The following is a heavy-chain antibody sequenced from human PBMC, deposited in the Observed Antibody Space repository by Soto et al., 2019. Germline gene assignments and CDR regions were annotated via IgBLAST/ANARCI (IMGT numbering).Heavy chain of an antibody. Sequence: SETLSLTCTVCGGSISSGGYYWSWIRQHPXKGLEWIGYIYYSGSTYYNPSLKSRVTISVDTSKNQFSLKLSSVTAADTAVYYCARDRWDYYDSSGYLDYWGQGTLVTVSS. V-gene: IGHV4-31*03. CDR2: IYYSGST. CDR1: GGSISSGGYY. CDR3: ARDRWDYYDSSGYLDY. J-gene: IGHJ4*02. D-gene: IGHD3-22*01.